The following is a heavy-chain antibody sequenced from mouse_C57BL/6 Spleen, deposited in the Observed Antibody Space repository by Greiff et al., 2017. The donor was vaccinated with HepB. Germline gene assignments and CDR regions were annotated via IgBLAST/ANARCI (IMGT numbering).Heavy chain of an antibody. CDR2: IYPRSGNT. D-gene: IGHD2-14*01. Sequence: QVHVKQSGAELARPGASVKLSCKASGYTFTSYGISWVKQRTGQGLEWIGEIYPRSGNTYYNEKFKGKATLTADKSSRTAYMELRSLTSEDSAVYFCARRGTAYAMDYWGQGTSVTVSS. V-gene: IGHV1-81*01. CDR1: GYTFTSYG. J-gene: IGHJ4*01. CDR3: ARRGTAYAMDY.